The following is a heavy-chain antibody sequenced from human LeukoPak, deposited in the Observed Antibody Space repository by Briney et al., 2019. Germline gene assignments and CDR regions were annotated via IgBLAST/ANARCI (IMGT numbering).Heavy chain of an antibody. CDR1: GGSISSGGYY. CDR3: ARDREIAAAVFDAFDI. Sequence: RSSETLSLTCTVSGGSISSGGYYWSWIRQPPGKGLEWIGYIYHSGSTYYNPSLKSRVTISVDRSKNQFSLKLSSVTAADTAVYYCARDREIAAAVFDAFDIWGQGTMVTVSS. D-gene: IGHD6-13*01. CDR2: IYHSGST. J-gene: IGHJ3*02. V-gene: IGHV4-30-2*01.